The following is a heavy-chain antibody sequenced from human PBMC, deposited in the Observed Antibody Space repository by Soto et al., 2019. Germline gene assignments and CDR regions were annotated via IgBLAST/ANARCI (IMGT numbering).Heavy chain of an antibody. J-gene: IGHJ5*02. CDR3: ARAHRPIAAAGMRRLEKMKNWFDP. Sequence: PSETLPLTCAVYGGSFSGYYWIWIRQPPGKGLEWIGEINHSGSTNYNPSLKSRVTISVDTSKNQFSLKLSSVTAADTAVYYCARAHRPIAAAGMRRLEKMKNWFDPWGQGTLVTVSS. D-gene: IGHD6-13*01. CDR2: INHSGST. CDR1: GGSFSGYY. V-gene: IGHV4-34*01.